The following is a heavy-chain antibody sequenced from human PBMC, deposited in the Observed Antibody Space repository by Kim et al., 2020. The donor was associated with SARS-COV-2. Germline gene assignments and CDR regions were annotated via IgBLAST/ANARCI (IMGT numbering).Heavy chain of an antibody. CDR2: INPKSGGT. CDR1: GYTFTGYY. CDR3: ARDGSALALRFYYYGVDV. Sequence: ASVKVSCKASGYTFTGYYLHWLRQAPGQGPEWMGRINPKSGGTISAQKFHGRVTMTRDTSISTVYMELSGLTSADTAVYFCARDGSALALRFYYYGVDVW. J-gene: IGHJ6*01. V-gene: IGHV1-2*06. D-gene: IGHD2-2*03.